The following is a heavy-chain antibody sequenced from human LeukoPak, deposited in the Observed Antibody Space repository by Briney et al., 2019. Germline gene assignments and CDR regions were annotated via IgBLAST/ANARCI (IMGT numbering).Heavy chain of an antibody. CDR1: GGTFSSYA. D-gene: IGHD3-10*01. CDR3: ARGHNSAEGIWFGDLYPLNAFDI. Sequence: SVKVSCKASGGTFSSYAISWVRQAPGQGLEWMGRIIPILGIANYAQKFQGRVTITADKSTSTAYMELSSLRSEDTAVYYCARGHNSAEGIWFGDLYPLNAFDIWGQGTMVTVSS. J-gene: IGHJ3*02. V-gene: IGHV1-69*04. CDR2: IIPILGIA.